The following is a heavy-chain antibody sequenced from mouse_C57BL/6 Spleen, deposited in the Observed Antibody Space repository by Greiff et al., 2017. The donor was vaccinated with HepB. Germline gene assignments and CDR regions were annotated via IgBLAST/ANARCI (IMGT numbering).Heavy chain of an antibody. J-gene: IGHJ2*01. V-gene: IGHV1-81*01. CDR3: AREGIYYDYDLYYFDY. CDR1: GYTFTSYG. CDR2: IYPRSGNT. Sequence: QVQLQQSGAELARPGASVKLSCKASGYTFTSYGISWVKQRTGQGLEWIGEIYPRSGNTYYNEKFKSKATLTADKSSSTAYMELRSLTSEDSAVYFCAREGIYYDYDLYYFDYWGQGTTLTVSS. D-gene: IGHD2-4*01.